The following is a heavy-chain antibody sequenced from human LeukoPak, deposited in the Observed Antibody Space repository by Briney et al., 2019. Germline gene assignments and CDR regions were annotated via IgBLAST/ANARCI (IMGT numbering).Heavy chain of an antibody. D-gene: IGHD6-13*01. CDR3: AKAAAAPGFDF. CDR1: GFTSSSYA. J-gene: IGHJ4*02. CDR2: VSGSGDRM. V-gene: IGHV3-23*01. Sequence: PGGSLRLSCAASGFTSSSYALNWVRQAPGKGLEWDATVSGSGDRMYHADSVKGRFTISRDNSKNTIYLQMNSLRAEDTALYYCAKAAAAPGFDFWGQGTLVTVSS.